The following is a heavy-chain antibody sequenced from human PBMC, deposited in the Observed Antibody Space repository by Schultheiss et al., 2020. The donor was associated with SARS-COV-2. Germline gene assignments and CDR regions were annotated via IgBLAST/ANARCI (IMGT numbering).Heavy chain of an antibody. CDR2: IYYSGST. D-gene: IGHD2-15*01. Sequence: SQTLSLTCAVYGGSFSGYYWSWIRQPPGKGLEWIGYIYYSGSTNYNPSLKSRVTISVDTSKNQFSLRLSSVTAADTAVYYCARHRYHFDYWGQGTLVTVSS. V-gene: IGHV4-59*01. CDR1: GGSFSGYY. CDR3: ARHRYHFDY. J-gene: IGHJ4*02.